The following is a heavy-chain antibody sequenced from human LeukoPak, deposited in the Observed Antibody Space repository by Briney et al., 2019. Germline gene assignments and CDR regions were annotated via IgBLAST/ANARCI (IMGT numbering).Heavy chain of an antibody. CDR1: GFTFSTYA. CDR2: ISSNGDST. CDR3: VRAIGSNTL. Sequence: GGSLRLSCAASGFTFSTYAMHWVRQAPGKGLEYVSAISSNGDSTYYAKSVKGRFTISRDNSKNTLYLQMGTLREEDMAVYFCVRAIGSNTLWGQGTLVTVSS. D-gene: IGHD4-23*01. J-gene: IGHJ4*02. V-gene: IGHV3-64*01.